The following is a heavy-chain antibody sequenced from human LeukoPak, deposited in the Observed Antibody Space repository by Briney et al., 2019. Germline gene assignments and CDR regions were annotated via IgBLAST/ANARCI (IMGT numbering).Heavy chain of an antibody. Sequence: GGSLRLSCAASGYTFSSYAMSWVRQAPGKGLQWVAVISYDGSNKYYADSVKGRFTISRDNSKNTLYLQMNSLRAEDTAVYYCARALDHRYYMDVWGKGTTVTVSS. J-gene: IGHJ6*03. CDR1: GYTFSSYA. V-gene: IGHV3-30-3*01. D-gene: IGHD3-16*02. CDR2: ISYDGSNK. CDR3: ARALDHRYYMDV.